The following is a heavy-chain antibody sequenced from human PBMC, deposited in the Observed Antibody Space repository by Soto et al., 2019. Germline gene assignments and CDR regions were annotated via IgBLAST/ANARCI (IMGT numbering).Heavy chain of an antibody. CDR1: GFTFSSYS. D-gene: IGHD6-19*01. J-gene: IGHJ3*02. CDR3: ARPRFAAVAWTGREAFDI. CDR2: ISSSSSYI. Sequence: GGSLRLSCAASGFTFSSYSMNWVRQAPGKGLEWVSSISSSSSYIYYADSVKGRFTISRDNAKNSLYLQMNSLRAEDTAVYYCARPRFAAVAWTGREAFDIWGQGTMVTVSS. V-gene: IGHV3-21*01.